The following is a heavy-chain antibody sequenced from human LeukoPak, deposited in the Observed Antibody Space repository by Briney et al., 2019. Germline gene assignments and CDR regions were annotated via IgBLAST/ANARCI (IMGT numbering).Heavy chain of an antibody. D-gene: IGHD4-17*01. CDR1: GLIFSNYG. Sequence: GGSLRLSCAASGLIFSNYGMHWVRQAPGKGLEWVALIWYDGRNKYYVDSVKGRFTISRDNSKNTLYLQMNSLTAEDTAVYYCAGGGYDYGEGDYWGQGTLVTVSS. V-gene: IGHV3-33*01. J-gene: IGHJ4*02. CDR2: IWYDGRNK. CDR3: AGGGYDYGEGDY.